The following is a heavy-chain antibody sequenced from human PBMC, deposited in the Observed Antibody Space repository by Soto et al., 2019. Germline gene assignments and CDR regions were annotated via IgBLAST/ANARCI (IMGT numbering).Heavy chain of an antibody. CDR1: GFTFSSYA. J-gene: IGHJ4*02. D-gene: IGHD1-26*01. CDR2: ISGSGGST. V-gene: IGHV3-23*01. CDR3: AKAKGSSYYFDY. Sequence: EVQLLESGGGLAQPGGSLRLSCAASGFTFSSYAMSWVRQAPGKGLEWVSAISGSGGSTYYADSVKGRFTISRDNSKNTLYLQMNSLRAEDTAVYYCAKAKGSSYYFDYWGQGTLVTVSS.